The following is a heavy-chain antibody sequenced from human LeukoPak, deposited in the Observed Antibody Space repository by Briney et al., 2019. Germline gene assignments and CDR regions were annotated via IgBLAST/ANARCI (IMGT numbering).Heavy chain of an antibody. V-gene: IGHV4-59*08. D-gene: IGHD6-13*01. CDR1: GGSISSYY. CDR3: ARPIAAASIDAFDI. J-gene: IGHJ3*02. CDR2: IYYSGST. Sequence: SETLSLTCTVSGGSISSYYWSWIRQPPGKGLEWIGYIYYSGSTNYNPSLKSRVTISVDTSKNQFSLKLSSVTAADTAVYYCARPIAAASIDAFDIWGQGTMVTVSS.